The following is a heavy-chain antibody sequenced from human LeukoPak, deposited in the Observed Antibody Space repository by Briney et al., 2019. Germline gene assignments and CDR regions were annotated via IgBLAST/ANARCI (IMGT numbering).Heavy chain of an antibody. V-gene: IGHV3-23*01. D-gene: IGHD6-19*01. J-gene: IGHJ4*02. Sequence: GGSLRLSCEGSGFSFNGYAMSWVRQAPGKGLEWVAVTGGSDDNTHYADSVKGRFSISRDTSENRLFLQMNNLRPDDSALYYCTKDLMTGFSSGWYLAYWGQGTLVTVSS. CDR1: GFSFNGYA. CDR3: TKDLMTGFSSGWYLAY. CDR2: TGGSDDNT.